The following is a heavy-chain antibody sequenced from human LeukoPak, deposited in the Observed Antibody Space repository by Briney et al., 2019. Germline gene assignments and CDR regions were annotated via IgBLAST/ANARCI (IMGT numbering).Heavy chain of an antibody. V-gene: IGHV1-18*01. CDR1: GYTFTSYG. CDR3: AKDFVGLRVQSLLDY. CDR2: ISAYNGNT. Sequence: GASVKVSCKASGYTFTSYGISWVRQAPGQGLEWMGWISAYNGNTNYAQKLQGRVTMTTDTSTSTAYMELRSLRSDDTAVYYCAKDFVGLRVQSLLDYWGQGTLVTVSS. D-gene: IGHD3-16*01. J-gene: IGHJ4*02.